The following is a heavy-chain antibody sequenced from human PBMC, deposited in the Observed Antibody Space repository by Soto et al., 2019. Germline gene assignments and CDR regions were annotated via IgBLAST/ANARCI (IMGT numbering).Heavy chain of an antibody. J-gene: IGHJ4*02. CDR3: ARAVAVPTDFDY. CDR1: GYTFTGYA. D-gene: IGHD6-19*01. Sequence: ASVKVSCKASGYTFTGYAMHWVRQAPGQRLEWMGWINTGNGNTKYSQKFQGRVTITRDTSASTAYMELSSLRSEDTAVYYCARAVAVPTDFDYWGQGTLVTVSS. V-gene: IGHV1-3*04. CDR2: INTGNGNT.